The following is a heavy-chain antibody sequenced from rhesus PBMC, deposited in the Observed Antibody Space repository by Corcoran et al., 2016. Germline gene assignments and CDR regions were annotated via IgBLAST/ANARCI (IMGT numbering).Heavy chain of an antibody. CDR2: INSGGCST. D-gene: IGHD5-24*01. V-gene: IGHV3S5*01. J-gene: IGHJ4*01. CDR3: ARRYSNYFDY. Sequence: EVQLVETGGGLVQPGGSLRLSCAASGFTFRSYDLQWVRQAPGRGLEWIPAINSGGCSTYYADSVKGRFTISRDNSKNPLSLQMSSLRAEDTAVYYCARRYSNYFDYWGQGVLVTVSS. CDR1: GFTFRSYD.